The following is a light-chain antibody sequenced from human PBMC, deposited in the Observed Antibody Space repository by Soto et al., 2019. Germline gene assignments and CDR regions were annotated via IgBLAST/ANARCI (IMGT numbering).Light chain of an antibody. V-gene: IGLV2-14*01. Sequence: QSVLTQPASVSGSPGQSITISCTGTSSDVGGYNYVSWYQQHPGKAPKLMIYDVSNRPSGVSNRFSGSKSGNTASLTISGLQAEDEADYYCSSYTSSRTLPSVLGTGTKVTVL. J-gene: IGLJ1*01. CDR3: SSYTSSRTLPSV. CDR2: DVS. CDR1: SSDVGGYNY.